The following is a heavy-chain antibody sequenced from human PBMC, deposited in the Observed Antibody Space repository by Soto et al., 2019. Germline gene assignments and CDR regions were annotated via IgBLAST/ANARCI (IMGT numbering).Heavy chain of an antibody. Sequence: GGSLRLSCAASGFTFSSYGMHWVRQAPGKGLEWVAVISYDGSNKYYADSVKGRFTISRDNSKNTLYLQMNSLRAEDTAVYYCAKDLSAGCSGGSCYGYYYYYYMDVWGKGTTVTVSS. J-gene: IGHJ6*03. CDR2: ISYDGSNK. CDR3: AKDLSAGCSGGSCYGYYYYYYMDV. D-gene: IGHD2-15*01. CDR1: GFTFSSYG. V-gene: IGHV3-30*18.